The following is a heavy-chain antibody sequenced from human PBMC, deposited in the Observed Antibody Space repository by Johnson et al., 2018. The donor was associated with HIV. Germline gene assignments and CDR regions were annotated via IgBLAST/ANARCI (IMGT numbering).Heavy chain of an antibody. Sequence: VQLVESGGGVVQPGRSLRLSCAASGFTFSNYAMHWVRQAPGRGLEWVAFISYEASNKHFLDSVKGRFTISRDNSKNTLYLQMNSLRAEDTAVYYCARVFVDDEDTWVNYYDALDIWGQGTMVTVSS. V-gene: IGHV3-30*04. CDR1: GFTFSNYA. CDR2: ISYEASNK. CDR3: ARVFVDDEDTWVNYYDALDI. J-gene: IGHJ3*02. D-gene: IGHD3-10*01.